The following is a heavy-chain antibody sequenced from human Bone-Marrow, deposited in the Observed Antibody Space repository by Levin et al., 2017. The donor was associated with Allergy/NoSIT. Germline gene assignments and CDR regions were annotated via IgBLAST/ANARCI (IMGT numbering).Heavy chain of an antibody. Sequence: GESLKISCVASGFTFSDYHMTWIRQAPGKGLEWISYISKSSFYTNYADSVKGRFTVSRDNAKNSLYLQMNTLTAEDTAFYFVARPAGGEYNWLDPWGQGRLVTVSS. CDR1: GFTFSDYH. J-gene: IGHJ5*02. V-gene: IGHV3-11*03. CDR2: ISKSSFYT. D-gene: IGHD6-13*01. CDR3: ARPAGGEYNWLDP.